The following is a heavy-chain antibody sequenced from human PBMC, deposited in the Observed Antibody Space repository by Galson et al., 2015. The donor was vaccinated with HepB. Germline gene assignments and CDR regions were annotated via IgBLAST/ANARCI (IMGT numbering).Heavy chain of an antibody. CDR2: ISSSGSTI. CDR3: ARDVPYSRSYGMDV. J-gene: IGHJ6*02. CDR1: GLTFSSYE. Sequence: SLRLSCAASGLTFSSYEMNWVRQAPGKGLEWVSYISSSGSTIYYADSVKGRFTISRDNAKNSLYLQMNSLRAEDTAVYYCARDVPYSRSYGMDVWGQGTTVTVSS. V-gene: IGHV3-48*03. D-gene: IGHD4-11*01.